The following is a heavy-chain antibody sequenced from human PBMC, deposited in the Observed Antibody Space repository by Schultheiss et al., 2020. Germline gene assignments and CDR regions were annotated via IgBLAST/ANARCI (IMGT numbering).Heavy chain of an antibody. CDR3: ARRLGITIFGVVTRSRAFDI. CDR1: GGSVSSGSYY. V-gene: IGHV4-61*01. D-gene: IGHD3-3*01. Sequence: SETLSLTCTVSGGSVSSGSYYWSWIRQPPGKGLECIGYIYYSGSTNYNPSLKSRVTISVDTSKNQFSLKLSSVTAADTAVYYCARRLGITIFGVVTRSRAFDIWGQGTMVTVSS. J-gene: IGHJ3*02. CDR2: IYYSGST.